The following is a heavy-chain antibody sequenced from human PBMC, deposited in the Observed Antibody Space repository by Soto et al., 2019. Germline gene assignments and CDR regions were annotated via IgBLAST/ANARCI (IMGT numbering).Heavy chain of an antibody. Sequence: EVHLVESGGGLVQPGGSLRLSCAASGFTFSSYAMHWVRQAPGKGLEYVSAISPNGDSTYYANSVKGRFTISRDNSKSTLYLQMGSLRAEDMAVYYCACAGSGYDHWGQGTLVTVSS. CDR2: ISPNGDST. D-gene: IGHD5-12*01. J-gene: IGHJ5*02. V-gene: IGHV3-64*01. CDR1: GFTFSSYA. CDR3: ACAGSGYDH.